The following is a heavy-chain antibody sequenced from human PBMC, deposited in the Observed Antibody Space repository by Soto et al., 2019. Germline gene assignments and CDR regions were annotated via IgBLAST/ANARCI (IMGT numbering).Heavy chain of an antibody. CDR2: IYSGGAT. V-gene: IGHV3-53*01. D-gene: IGHD6-19*01. CDR1: GFTVSSSY. J-gene: IGHJ6*02. CDR3: AKDCNTTCPGLTVDGTMDV. Sequence: GGSLSLSCAASGFTVSSSYMSWVRQAPGKGLEWVSLIYSGGATYYADSVKGRFTISRDNSKNKLYLQMNSLRAEDTDVYFCAKDCNTTCPGLTVDGTMDVWGQGTTVTVSS.